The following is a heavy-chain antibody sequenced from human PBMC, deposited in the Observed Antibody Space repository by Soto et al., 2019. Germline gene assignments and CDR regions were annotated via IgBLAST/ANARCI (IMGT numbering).Heavy chain of an antibody. V-gene: IGHV3-30*18. CDR3: AKDPTNSSGNYGAGNGLDV. J-gene: IGHJ6*02. CDR2: ISFDGSNR. Sequence: QVQLVESGGGVVQPGKSLRLSCAASGFIFSNFVLHWVRQAPGKGLEWVALISFDGSNRYYAGSVGGRFSISRDNSKNTVYLQMDTLRDEDTAVYYCAKDPTNSSGNYGAGNGLDVWGQGTTVTVSS. CDR1: GFIFSNFV. D-gene: IGHD1-26*01.